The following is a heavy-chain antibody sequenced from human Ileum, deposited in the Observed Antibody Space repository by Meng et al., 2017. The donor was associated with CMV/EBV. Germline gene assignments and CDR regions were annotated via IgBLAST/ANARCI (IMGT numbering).Heavy chain of an antibody. CDR3: AAVTYSAYNDFDY. D-gene: IGHD5-12*01. Sequence: ASVKVSCKASGYTFTAYYLHWVRQAPGQGLEWMGWVYPPSGVTEYARRFQGRVTMTRDTSITTAYMELSRLTSDDTALYYCAAVTYSAYNDFDYWGQGNLV. CDR1: GYTFTAYY. V-gene: IGHV1-2*02. J-gene: IGHJ4*02. CDR2: VYPPSGVT.